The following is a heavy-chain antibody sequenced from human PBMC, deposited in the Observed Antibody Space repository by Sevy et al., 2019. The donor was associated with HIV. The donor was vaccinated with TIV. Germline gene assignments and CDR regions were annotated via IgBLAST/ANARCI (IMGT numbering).Heavy chain of an antibody. CDR1: GFTFSTHW. V-gene: IGHV3-7*03. CDR2: IKEDGSEK. CDR3: AKDVY. Sequence: GGSLRLSCAASGFTFSTHWMSWVRQAPGKGLEWVANIKEDGSEKYYVDSVKGRFTISRDNAKNSLFLQMNSLRAEDTAVYYCAKDVYLGQRTMVTVSS. J-gene: IGHJ4*02.